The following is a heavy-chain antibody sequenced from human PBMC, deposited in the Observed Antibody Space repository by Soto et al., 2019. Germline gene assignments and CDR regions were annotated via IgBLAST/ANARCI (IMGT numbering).Heavy chain of an antibody. V-gene: IGHV5-51*01. CDR2: IYPGDSDT. J-gene: IGHJ6*02. CDR1: GYSFTSYW. Sequence: GESLKISCKGSGYSFTSYWIGWVRLMPGKGLEWMGIIYPGDSDTRYSPSFQGQVTISADKSISTAYLQWSSLKASDTAMYYCARQSKWELLYYYYYYGMDVWGQGTTVTVSS. D-gene: IGHD1-26*01. CDR3: ARQSKWELLYYYYYYGMDV.